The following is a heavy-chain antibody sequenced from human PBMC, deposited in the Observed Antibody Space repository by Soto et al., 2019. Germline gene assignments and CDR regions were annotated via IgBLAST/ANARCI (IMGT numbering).Heavy chain of an antibody. Sequence: SETLSLTSVVSGASVNTDFWSWIRQPAGKGLEWIGRIYSRGRTNYNPSLKSRVTMSVDTSKRQFSLRLNSMTAADTAVYYCARGLSAFDPWGQGTLVTVSS. J-gene: IGHJ5*02. CDR1: GASVNTDF. D-gene: IGHD3-16*01. V-gene: IGHV4-4*07. CDR3: ARGLSAFDP. CDR2: IYSRGRT.